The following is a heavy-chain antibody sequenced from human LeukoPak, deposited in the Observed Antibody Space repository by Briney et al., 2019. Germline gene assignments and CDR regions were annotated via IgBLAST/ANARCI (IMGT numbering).Heavy chain of an antibody. V-gene: IGHV4-59*12. D-gene: IGHD6-19*01. CDR2: IYFSGST. CDR3: ARARYSSGWYYGMDV. Sequence: SETLSLTCTVSGGSISSSYWSWIRQPPGKGLEWIGYIYFSGSTNYNPSLKSRVTISVDKFKNQFSLKLSSVTAADTAVYYCARARYSSGWYYGMDVWAQGTTVTVSS. J-gene: IGHJ6*02. CDR1: GGSISSSY.